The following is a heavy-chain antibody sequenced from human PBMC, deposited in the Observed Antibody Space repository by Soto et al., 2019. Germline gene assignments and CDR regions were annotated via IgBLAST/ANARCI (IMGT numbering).Heavy chain of an antibody. CDR1: GFTFSEYS. CDR3: VKVSTFYDILTGYYSTNFFDP. D-gene: IGHD3-9*01. V-gene: IGHV3-64D*06. J-gene: IGHJ5*02. Sequence: GGSLRLSCSSSGFTFSEYSMHWVRQAPGKGLQYVSTISSDGDITYYADSVKGRFTISRDNSKNTLYLQMNSLRPEDTAVYYCVKVSTFYDILTGYYSTNFFDPWGQGTLVTVSS. CDR2: ISSDGDIT.